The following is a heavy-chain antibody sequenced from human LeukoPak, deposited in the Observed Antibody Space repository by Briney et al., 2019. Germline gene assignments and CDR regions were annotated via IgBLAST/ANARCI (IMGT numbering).Heavy chain of an antibody. V-gene: IGHV1-2*02. Sequence: ASVRVSCKASGYTFTDYFLHWVRQAPGQGLEWMGWICPDSGGTNYAQKFRGKVTMTRDTSINTAYMEVSSLSSDDTAVYYCATVWGGSSGGCDYGGQGTLVTVSS. CDR2: ICPDSGGT. CDR1: GYTFTDYF. D-gene: IGHD2-15*01. CDR3: ATVWGGSSGGCDY. J-gene: IGHJ4*02.